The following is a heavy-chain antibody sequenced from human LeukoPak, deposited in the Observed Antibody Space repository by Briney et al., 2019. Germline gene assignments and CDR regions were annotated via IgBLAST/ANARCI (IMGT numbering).Heavy chain of an antibody. CDR2: IGGSGGYT. D-gene: IGHD5-18*01. CDR1: GGTFSSYA. J-gene: IGHJ2*01. CDR3: AKDTASSWWYFDL. Sequence: SCKASGGTFSSYAMSWVRQAPGKGLEWVSAIGGSGGYTYYADSVKGRFTISRDNSKNTLYLQMNSLRAEDTAVYYCAKDTASSWWYFDLWGRGTLVTVSS. V-gene: IGHV3-23*01.